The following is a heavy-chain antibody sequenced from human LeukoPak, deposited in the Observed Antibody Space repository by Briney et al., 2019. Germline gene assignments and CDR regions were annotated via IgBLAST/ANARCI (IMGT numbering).Heavy chain of an antibody. CDR3: AREGTSGTHLNWFDP. V-gene: IGHV4-59*01. CDR1: GGSISSYF. D-gene: IGHD1-1*01. J-gene: IGHJ5*02. Sequence: SETLSLTCTVSGGSISSYFWSWIRQPPGKGLEWIGYVYYSGSTNYNPSLKSRVTISVDTSKNQFSLKLSSVTAADTAVYYCAREGTSGTHLNWFDPWGQGTLVTVSS. CDR2: VYYSGST.